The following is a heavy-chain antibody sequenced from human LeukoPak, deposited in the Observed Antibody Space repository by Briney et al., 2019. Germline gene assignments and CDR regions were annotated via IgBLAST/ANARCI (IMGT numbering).Heavy chain of an antibody. Sequence: SVKVSCKASGGTFSSYAISWVRQAPGQGLERMGRIIPIFGTANYAQKFQGRVTITTDESTSTAYMELSSLRSEDTAVYYCASHSSSWTSPLDYWGQGTLVTVSS. J-gene: IGHJ4*02. V-gene: IGHV1-69*05. CDR2: IIPIFGTA. D-gene: IGHD6-13*01. CDR1: GGTFSSYA. CDR3: ASHSSSWTSPLDY.